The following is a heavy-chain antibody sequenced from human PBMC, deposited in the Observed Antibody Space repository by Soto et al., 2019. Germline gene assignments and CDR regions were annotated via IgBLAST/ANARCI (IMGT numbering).Heavy chain of an antibody. J-gene: IGHJ6*02. V-gene: IGHV1-18*01. CDR2: SSAYNGNT. CDR1: GYTFTSYG. D-gene: IGHD3-10*01. CDR3: ARGGGALWFGIYYYGMDX. Sequence: ASVKVSCKASGYTFTSYGISWVRQAPGQGLEWRGFSSAYNGNTNYAHKLQGRVSMTTDTSTSTAYMELRSLRSYDTAVYYCARGGGALWFGIYYYGMDXWGQGTTVTVS.